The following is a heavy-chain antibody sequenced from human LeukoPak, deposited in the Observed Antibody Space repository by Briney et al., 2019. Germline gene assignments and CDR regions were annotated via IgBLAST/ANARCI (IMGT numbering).Heavy chain of an antibody. CDR1: GFTSSSYE. J-gene: IGHJ3*02. CDR2: ISTSGNTI. Sequence: GGSLRLSCAASGFTSSSYEMNWVRQAPGKGLEWVSYISTSGNTIYYADSVKGRFTFSRDNAKNSLHLQMNSLRAEDTAVYYCAREWDPAGRDAFDMWGQGTMVTVSS. CDR3: AREWDPAGRDAFDM. V-gene: IGHV3-48*03. D-gene: IGHD1-26*01.